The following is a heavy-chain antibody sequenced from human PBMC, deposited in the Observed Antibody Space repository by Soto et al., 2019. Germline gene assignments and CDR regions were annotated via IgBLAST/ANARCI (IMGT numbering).Heavy chain of an antibody. CDR2: ISIDGSTT. J-gene: IGHJ5*02. D-gene: IGHD6-6*01. CDR3: ARGPGHSIDILDYPARRTTDP. CDR1: EFTFEAYT. V-gene: IGHV3-74*01. Sequence: GRSLRPSGAVSEFTFEAYTMHWVRQAPGKGLEWVSRISIDGSTTVYADSVKGRLTVSRDNAKKTASLQMNSLGVEDTAVYYIARGPGHSIDILDYPARRTTDP.